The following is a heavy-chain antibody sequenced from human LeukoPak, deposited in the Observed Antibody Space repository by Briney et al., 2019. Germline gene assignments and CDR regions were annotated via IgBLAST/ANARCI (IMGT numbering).Heavy chain of an antibody. CDR1: GGTFCSYA. Sequence: SVKVSCKASGGTFCSYAISWVRQARGQGLEWMGRIIPIFGTANYSQKFQGRVTITTDESTSTAYMELSSLRSEDTAVYYCARGIGGRSWYYYFDYWGQGTLVTVSS. CDR3: ARGIGGRSWYYYFDY. CDR2: IIPIFGTA. D-gene: IGHD6-13*01. J-gene: IGHJ4*02. V-gene: IGHV1-69*05.